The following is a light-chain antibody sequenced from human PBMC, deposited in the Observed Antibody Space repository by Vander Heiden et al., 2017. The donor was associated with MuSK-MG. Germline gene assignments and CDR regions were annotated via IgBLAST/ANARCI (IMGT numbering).Light chain of an antibody. V-gene: IGLV3-21*02. CDR3: QVWDSSSVV. J-gene: IGLJ2*01. Sequence: SYVLTQPPSVSVAPGQTARITCGGTNIGSKSVHWYQQKPGQAPVLVVYDDSGRPSGIPERFSGSNSGNTATLTISRVEAGDEADYYCQVWDSSSVVFGGGTKLTVL. CDR2: DDS. CDR1: NIGSKS.